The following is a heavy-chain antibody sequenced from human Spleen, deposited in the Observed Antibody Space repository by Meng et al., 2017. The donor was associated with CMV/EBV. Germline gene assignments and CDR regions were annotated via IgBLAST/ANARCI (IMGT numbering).Heavy chain of an antibody. CDR1: GFTFSDYS. D-gene: IGHD2-2*01. Sequence: GESLKISCAASGFTFSDYSMNWVRQAPGKGLEWVSYISSSSITMYYTDSVKGRFTISRDNAKNSLYLQLNNLRAEDTAAYYCARDLNYQPLWGQGSLVTVSS. J-gene: IGHJ4*02. CDR3: ARDLNYQPL. CDR2: ISSSSITM. V-gene: IGHV3-48*04.